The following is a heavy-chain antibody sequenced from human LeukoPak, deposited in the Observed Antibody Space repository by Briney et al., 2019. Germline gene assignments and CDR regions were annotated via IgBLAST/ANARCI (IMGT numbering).Heavy chain of an antibody. V-gene: IGHV3-48*03. CDR3: ARDSPHIDWLLYPVMGIDY. CDR2: FSSSCSTI. J-gene: IGHJ4*02. D-gene: IGHD3/OR15-3a*01. CDR1: GFTFSSYE. Sequence: GGSLRLSCAASGFTFSSYEMNWVRQAPGKGLERVSYFSSSCSTIYYADSMKGRFTIPRDNAKSPLYLQRHSLRAEDTAVYYCARDSPHIDWLLYPVMGIDYWGQGTLVTVSS.